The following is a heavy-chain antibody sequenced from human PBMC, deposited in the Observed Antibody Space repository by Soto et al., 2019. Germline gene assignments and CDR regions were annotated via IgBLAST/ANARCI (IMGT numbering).Heavy chain of an antibody. CDR3: GREANYGDYRTSDY. CDR1: GFTLSNFG. CDR2: LWADGNKR. V-gene: IGHV3-33*01. J-gene: IGHJ4*02. D-gene: IGHD4-17*01. Sequence: QVQLLESGGGVVQPGMSLRLSCEASGFTLSNFGMHWVLQVPGKGLEWVAVLWADGNKRVYADSVKDRFTNSRDNSKNTLFLEMNSRRVEDTAVYHCGREANYGDYRTSDYWGQGTLVTVSS.